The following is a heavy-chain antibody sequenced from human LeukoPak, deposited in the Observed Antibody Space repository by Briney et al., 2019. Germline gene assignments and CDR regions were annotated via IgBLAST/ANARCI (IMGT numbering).Heavy chain of an antibody. Sequence: SETLSLTCTVSGGSISSYYWSWIRQPAGKGLEWIGRIYTSGSTNYNPSLKSRVTMSVDTSKNQFSLKLRSVTAADTAVYYCARDVSRSWSYYYYIYMDVWGKGTTVTISS. D-gene: IGHD6-13*01. CDR2: IYTSGST. J-gene: IGHJ6*03. CDR1: GGSISSYY. V-gene: IGHV4-4*07. CDR3: ARDVSRSWSYYYYIYMDV.